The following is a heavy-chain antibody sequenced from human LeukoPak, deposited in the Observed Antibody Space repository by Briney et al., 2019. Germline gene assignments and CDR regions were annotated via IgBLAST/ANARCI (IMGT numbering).Heavy chain of an antibody. CDR3: ARGVVGATVGY. D-gene: IGHD1-26*01. J-gene: IGHJ4*02. V-gene: IGHV1-18*01. Sequence: ASVTVSCTASGYTFTSYGISWVRQAPGQGLERMGWISAYNGNTNYAQKLQGRVTMTTDTSTSTAYMELRSLRSDDTAVYYCARGVVGATVGYWGQGTLVTVSS. CDR2: ISAYNGNT. CDR1: GYTFTSYG.